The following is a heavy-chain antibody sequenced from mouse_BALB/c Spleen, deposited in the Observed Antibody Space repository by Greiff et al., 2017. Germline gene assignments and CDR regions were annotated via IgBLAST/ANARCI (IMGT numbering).Heavy chain of an antibody. V-gene: IGHV2-9*02. Sequence: VQLQQSGPGLVAPSQSLSITCTVSGFSLTSYGVHWVRQPPGKGLEWLGVIWAGGSTNYNSALMSRLSISKDNSKSQVFLKMNSLQTDDTAMYYCARDYYYGSSLDWYFDVWGAGTTVTVSS. CDR1: GFSLTSYG. J-gene: IGHJ1*01. CDR3: ARDYYYGSSLDWYFDV. D-gene: IGHD1-1*01. CDR2: IWAGGST.